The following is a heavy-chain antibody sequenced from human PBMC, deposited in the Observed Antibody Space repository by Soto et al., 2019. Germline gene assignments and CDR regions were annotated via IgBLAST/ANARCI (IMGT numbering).Heavy chain of an antibody. V-gene: IGHV3-11*04. D-gene: IGHD6-13*01. CDR3: ARHPERIAQIGWFDP. J-gene: IGHJ5*02. CDR1: GFPFSDYY. CDR2: ISSSSSTI. Sequence: GGSLRLSCAASGFPFSDYYMSWIRQAPGKGLEWVSYISSSSSTIYYADSVKGRFTISRDNAKNSLYLQMNSLRAEDTAVYYCARHPERIAQIGWFDPWGQGTLVTVSS.